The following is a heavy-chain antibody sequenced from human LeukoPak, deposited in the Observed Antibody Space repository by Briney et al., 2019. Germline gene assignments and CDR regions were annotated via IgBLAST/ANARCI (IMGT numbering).Heavy chain of an antibody. D-gene: IGHD4-23*01. J-gene: IGHJ4*02. CDR2: IYYSGST. CDR1: GGSISSGGYY. CDR3: ARDSTALLDYGGIDY. Sequence: SQTLSLTCTVSGGSISSGGYYWSWIRQHPGKGLEWIGYIYYSGSTYYNPSLKSRVTISVDTSKNQFSLKLSSVTAADTAVYYCARDSTALLDYGGIDYWGRGILVTVSS. V-gene: IGHV4-31*03.